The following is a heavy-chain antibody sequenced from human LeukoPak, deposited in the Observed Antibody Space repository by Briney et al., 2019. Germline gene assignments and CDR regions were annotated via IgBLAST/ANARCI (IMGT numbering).Heavy chain of an antibody. CDR1: GFTFSSYG. CDR2: IRYDGSNK. J-gene: IGHJ4*02. V-gene: IGHV3-30*02. Sequence: PGGSLRLSCAASGFTFSSYGMHWVRQAPGKGLEWVAFIRYDGSNKYYADSVKGRFTISRDNSKNTLYLQMNSLRAEDTAVYYCATSSGRIVVVPLDYWGQGTLVTVSS. CDR3: ATSSGRIVVVPLDY. D-gene: IGHD2-21*01.